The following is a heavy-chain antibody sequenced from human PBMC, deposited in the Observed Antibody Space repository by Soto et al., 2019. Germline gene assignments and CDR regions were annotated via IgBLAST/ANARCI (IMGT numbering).Heavy chain of an antibody. V-gene: IGHV3-23*01. CDR2: ISGSGGST. D-gene: IGHD2-21*02. Sequence: GGSLRLSCAASGFTFSSYAMSWVRQAPGKGLEWVSAISGSGGSTYYADSVKGRFTISRDNSKNTLYLQMNSLRAEDTAVYYCAKDQYRGDSNSHFDYWGQGTLVTVSS. CDR3: AKDQYRGDSNSHFDY. CDR1: GFTFSSYA. J-gene: IGHJ4*02.